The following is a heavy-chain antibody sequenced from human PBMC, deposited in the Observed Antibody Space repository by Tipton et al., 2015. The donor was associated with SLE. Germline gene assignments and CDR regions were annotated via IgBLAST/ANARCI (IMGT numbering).Heavy chain of an antibody. Sequence: SLRLSCAASGFTFSGHSMHWVRQAPGKGLEWVAVISYDANNIYYADSVKGRFTISRDNSKNTLYLQMNSLRAEDTAVYYCARVIAAPPYGMDVWGQGTTVTVSS. CDR1: GFTFSGHS. CDR2: ISYDANNI. J-gene: IGHJ6*02. CDR3: ARVIAAPPYGMDV. V-gene: IGHV3-30*04. D-gene: IGHD6-13*01.